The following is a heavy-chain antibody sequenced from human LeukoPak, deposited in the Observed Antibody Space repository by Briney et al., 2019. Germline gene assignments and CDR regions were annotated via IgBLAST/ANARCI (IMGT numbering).Heavy chain of an antibody. Sequence: ASVKVSCKAFGYTFTSNYMHWVRQAPGQGLEWMGIINPSGGSTSYAQKFQGRVTMTRDMSTSTVYMELSSLRSEDTAVYYCARVTDTAKFDYWGQGTLVTVSS. J-gene: IGHJ4*02. CDR2: INPSGGST. V-gene: IGHV1-46*01. CDR1: GYTFTSNY. D-gene: IGHD5-18*01. CDR3: ARVTDTAKFDY.